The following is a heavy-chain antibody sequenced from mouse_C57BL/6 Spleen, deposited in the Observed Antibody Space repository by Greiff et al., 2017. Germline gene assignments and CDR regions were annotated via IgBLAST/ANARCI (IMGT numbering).Heavy chain of an antibody. D-gene: IGHD4-1*02. V-gene: IGHV1-62-3*01. CDR1: GYTFTSYW. J-gene: IGHJ4*01. CDR3: ARAPTGTCYAMEY. Sequence: VQLQQSGAELVKPGASVKLSCKASGYTFTSYWMHWVKQRPGRGLEWIGRIDPKSGGTKYNEKFKGKATLTVDKPSSTAYMQLSSLTSEDSAVYYCARAPTGTCYAMEYWGQGTSVTVSS. CDR2: IDPKSGGT.